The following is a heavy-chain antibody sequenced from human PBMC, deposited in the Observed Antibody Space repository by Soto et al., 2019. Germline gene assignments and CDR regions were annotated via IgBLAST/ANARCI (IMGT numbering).Heavy chain of an antibody. CDR3: AKIAVSGPFDY. J-gene: IGHJ4*02. CDR1: GASISSSNC. Sequence: QVKLQESGPGLVKPAETLSLTCAISGASISSSNCWNWVRQPPGKGLEWIGEIFQSGSTNYNPSFKSRVTISMDKPKNQFSLKLSSVTAADTAMYYCAKIAVSGPFDYWGQGILVTVSS. D-gene: IGHD6-19*01. V-gene: IGHV4-4*02. CDR2: IFQSGST.